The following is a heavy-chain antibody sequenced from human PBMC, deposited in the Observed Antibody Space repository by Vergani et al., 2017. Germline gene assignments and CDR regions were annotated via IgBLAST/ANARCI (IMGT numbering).Heavy chain of an antibody. CDR1: GGSFSGYY. V-gene: IGHV4-34*01. CDR3: ARGQIVVVPAATRGYMDV. Sequence: QVQLQQWGAGLLKPSETLSLTCAVYGGSFSGYYWSWIRQPPGKGLEWIGEINHSGSTNYNPSLKSPVTISVDTSKNQFSLKLSSVTAADPAVYYCARGQIVVVPAATRGYMDVWGKGTTVTVSS. D-gene: IGHD2-2*01. J-gene: IGHJ6*03. CDR2: INHSGST.